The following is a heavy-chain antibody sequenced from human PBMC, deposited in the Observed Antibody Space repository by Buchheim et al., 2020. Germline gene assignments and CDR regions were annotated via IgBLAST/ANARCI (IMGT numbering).Heavy chain of an antibody. CDR1: GFTFSTYV. V-gene: IGHV3-30-3*01. Sequence: QVQLVESGGGVVQPGRSLRLSCAVSGFTFSTYVMHWVRQAPGKGLEWVALISHDGSNKNYADSLKGRFTISRDNSKNTLYLQMNSLRAEDTAVYYCARENILTGYYSSGPYYYYGMDVWGQGTT. CDR3: ARENILTGYYSSGPYYYYGMDV. CDR2: ISHDGSNK. D-gene: IGHD3-9*01. J-gene: IGHJ6*02.